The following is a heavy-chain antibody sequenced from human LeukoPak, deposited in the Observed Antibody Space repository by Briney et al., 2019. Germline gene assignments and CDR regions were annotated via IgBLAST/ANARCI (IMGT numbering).Heavy chain of an antibody. CDR1: GFTFSDYY. V-gene: IGHV3-11*04. CDR3: AREVWERYCSSTSCSNWFDP. D-gene: IGHD2-2*01. CDR2: ISSSGSTI. J-gene: IGHJ5*02. Sequence: GGSLRLSCAASGFTFSDYYMSWIRQAPGKGLEWVSYISSSGSTIYYADSVKGRFTISRDNSKNTLYLQMNSLRAEDTAVYYCAREVWERYCSSTSCSNWFDPWGQGTLVTVSS.